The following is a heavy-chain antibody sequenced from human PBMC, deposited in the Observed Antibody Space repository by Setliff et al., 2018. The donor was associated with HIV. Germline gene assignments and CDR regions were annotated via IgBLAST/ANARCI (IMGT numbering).Heavy chain of an antibody. Sequence: SETLSLTCTVSGDSIDRSNFFWTWIRQHPGKGLEWIGYTYYSGSATSNPSLKSQASISVDTSRKEFSLKLGSVTAADTAVYFCARGGAFCGRDSCYYLDYWGQGNPVTVSS. V-gene: IGHV4-31*01. D-gene: IGHD2-21*02. J-gene: IGHJ4*02. CDR2: TYYSGSA. CDR3: ARGGAFCGRDSCYYLDY. CDR1: GDSIDRSNFF.